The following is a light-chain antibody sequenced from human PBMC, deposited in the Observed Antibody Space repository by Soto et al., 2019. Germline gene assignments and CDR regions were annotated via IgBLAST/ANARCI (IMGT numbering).Light chain of an antibody. CDR1: QSVSSSY. CDR3: QQYGSSPGT. Sequence: EVMLTQSPGTLSLSPGERATLSCRASQSVSSSYLAWYQQKPGQAPRLLIYNAFNRATGIPDRFSGSGSGTDFTLTISRLEPEDFAVYYCQQYGSSPGTFGGGTKVDI. CDR2: NAF. V-gene: IGKV3-20*01. J-gene: IGKJ4*01.